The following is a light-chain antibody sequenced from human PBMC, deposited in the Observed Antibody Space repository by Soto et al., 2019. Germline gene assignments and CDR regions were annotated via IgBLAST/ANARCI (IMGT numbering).Light chain of an antibody. V-gene: IGKV1-33*01. CDR2: DAS. CDR1: PSRVNH. J-gene: IGKJ4*01. CDR3: QQYEELPLT. Sequence: QLTPSSSPPAAFVGDQVAIRWQAGPSRVNHLNWFQQRPGKAPQLLISDASHLEPGVPSRFSGQRSGTDFTLIISSLQPEDFATYYCQQYEELPLTFGGGTRVEV.